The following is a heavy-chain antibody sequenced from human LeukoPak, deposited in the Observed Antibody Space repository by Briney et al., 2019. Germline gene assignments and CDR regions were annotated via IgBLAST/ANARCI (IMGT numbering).Heavy chain of an antibody. CDR1: GYTLTELS. D-gene: IGHD1-26*01. CDR3: ATVIVGATDFFDAFDI. CDR2: FDPEDGET. V-gene: IGHV1-24*01. J-gene: IGHJ3*02. Sequence: ASVKFSCKVSGYTLTELSMHWVRQAPGKGLEWMGGFDPEDGETIYAQKFQGRVTMTEGTSTDTAYMELSSLRSEDTAVYYCATVIVGATDFFDAFDIWGQGTMVTVSS.